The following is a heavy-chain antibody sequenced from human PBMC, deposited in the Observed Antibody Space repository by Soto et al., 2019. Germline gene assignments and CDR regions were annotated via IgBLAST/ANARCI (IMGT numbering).Heavy chain of an antibody. CDR3: ARDGYYYDSSGYYYYFDH. CDR1: GGTFSSYA. CDR2: IIPIFGTA. D-gene: IGHD3-22*01. J-gene: IGHJ4*02. Sequence: QVQLVQSGAEVKKPGSSVKVSCKASGGTFSSYAISWVRQAPGQGLEWMGGIIPIFGTANYAQKFQGRVTITADESTSTDYMELSSLRSEDTAVYYCARDGYYYDSSGYYYYFDHWGQGTRVTVSS. V-gene: IGHV1-69*12.